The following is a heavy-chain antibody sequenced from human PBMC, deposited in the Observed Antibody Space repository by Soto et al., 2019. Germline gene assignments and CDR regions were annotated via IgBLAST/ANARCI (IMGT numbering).Heavy chain of an antibody. CDR1: GYRFTSYW. V-gene: IGHV5-51*01. D-gene: IGHD4-17*01. Sequence: PGESLKISCQGSGYRFTSYWIGWVRQMPGKGLEWMGIIYPGDSDTRYSPSFQGQVTISADKSISTAYLQWSSLKASDTAMYYCARQAYGDYVGYGMDVWGQGTTVTVSS. J-gene: IGHJ6*02. CDR2: IYPGDSDT. CDR3: ARQAYGDYVGYGMDV.